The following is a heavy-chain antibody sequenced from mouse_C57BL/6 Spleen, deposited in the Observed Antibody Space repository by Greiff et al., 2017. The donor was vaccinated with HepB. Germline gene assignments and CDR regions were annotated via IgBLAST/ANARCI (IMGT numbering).Heavy chain of an antibody. V-gene: IGHV14-2*01. CDR3: ARPYGSIYWYCDV. CDR2: IDPEDGET. CDR1: GFNIKDYY. J-gene: IGHJ1*03. D-gene: IGHD1-1*01. Sequence: VQLQQSGAELVKPGASVKLSCTASGFNIKDYYMHWVKQRTEQGLEWIGRIDPEDGETKYAPKFQGKATLTAHTSSNTAYLQLSSLTSEDTAVYDCARPYGSIYWYCDVWGTGTTVTVSS.